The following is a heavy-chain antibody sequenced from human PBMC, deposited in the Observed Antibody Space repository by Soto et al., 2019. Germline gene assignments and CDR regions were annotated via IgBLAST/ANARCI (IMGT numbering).Heavy chain of an antibody. V-gene: IGHV4-34*01. Sequence: QVQLQQWGAGLLKPSETLSLTCAVYGGTFSGYYWTWIRQPPGKGLGWIGEINDSGSTTYNPSLKSRATISVVASKNPFPLKLISATAADTAVYYCARGGIADRLGHCDHGTLVIVFS. D-gene: IGHD6-6*01. CDR3: ARGGIADRLGH. CDR2: INDSGST. J-gene: IGHJ4*01. CDR1: GGTFSGYY.